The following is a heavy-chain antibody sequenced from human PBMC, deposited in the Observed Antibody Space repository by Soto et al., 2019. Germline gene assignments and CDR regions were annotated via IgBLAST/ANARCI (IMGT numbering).Heavy chain of an antibody. Sequence: SETLSLTCTVSGGSIGSYYWSWIRQPPGKGLEWIGYIYYSDSINYNPSLKSRVIISDDTSKNQFSLKLSSVTAADTAVYYCARLYCNGGDCPLYYYYGLDVWGQGTTVTVSS. CDR2: IYYSDSI. D-gene: IGHD2-8*02. CDR1: GGSIGSYY. V-gene: IGHV4-59*12. J-gene: IGHJ6*02. CDR3: ARLYCNGGDCPLYYYYGLDV.